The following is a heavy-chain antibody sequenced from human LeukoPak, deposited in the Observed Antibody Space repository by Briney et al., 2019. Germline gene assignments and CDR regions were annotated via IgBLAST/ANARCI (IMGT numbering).Heavy chain of an antibody. CDR3: ARKGSSWYSRYYFDY. D-gene: IGHD6-13*01. J-gene: IGHJ4*02. V-gene: IGHV1-18*04. CDR1: GYTFTSYG. CDR2: ISAYNGNT. Sequence: GASVKVSCKASGYTFTSYGINWVRQAPGQGLEWMGWISAYNGNTNYAQKLQGRVTMTTDTSTSTAYMELRSLRSDDTAVYYCARKGSSWYSRYYFDYWGQGTLVTVSS.